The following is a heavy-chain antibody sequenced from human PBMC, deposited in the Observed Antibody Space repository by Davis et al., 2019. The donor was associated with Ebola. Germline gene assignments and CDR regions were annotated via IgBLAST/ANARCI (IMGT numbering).Heavy chain of an antibody. D-gene: IGHD1-7*01. J-gene: IGHJ5*02. CDR3: ARDLTGTIFAMNWFDP. CDR1: GYTFSDYY. V-gene: IGHV1-2*02. CDR2: INPNSGGA. Sequence: ASVKVSCKASGYTFSDYYLHWVRQAPGQGLEWMGWINPNSGGANYAQNFQGRVTMTSDTSISTAYLELSRLRSDDTAVYYCARDLTGTIFAMNWFDPWGQGTLVTVSS.